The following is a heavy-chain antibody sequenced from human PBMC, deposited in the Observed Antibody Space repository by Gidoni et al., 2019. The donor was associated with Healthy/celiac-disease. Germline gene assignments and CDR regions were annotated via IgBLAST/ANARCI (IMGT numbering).Heavy chain of an antibody. CDR2: IYHSGST. CDR1: GYSISSGYY. D-gene: IGHD6-13*01. J-gene: IGHJ4*02. V-gene: IGHV4-38-2*01. CDR3: ARGPDSSSWPYYFDY. Sequence: QVQLQESGPGLVKPSETLSLTCAVSGYSISSGYYWGWIRQPPGKGLEWIGSIYHSGSTYYNPSLTSRVTISVDTSKNQFSLKLSSVTAADTAVYYCARGPDSSSWPYYFDYWGQGTLVTVSS.